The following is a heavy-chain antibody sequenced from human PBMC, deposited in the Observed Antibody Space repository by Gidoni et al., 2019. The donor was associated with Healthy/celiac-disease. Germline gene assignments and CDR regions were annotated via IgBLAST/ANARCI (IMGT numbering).Heavy chain of an antibody. CDR2: IYYSGST. V-gene: IGHV4-59*01. CDR1: GGSISSYY. CDR3: ARDRGVQGVIKAFDP. D-gene: IGHD3-10*01. J-gene: IGHJ5*02. Sequence: QVQLQESGPGLVKPSATLSLTCTVSGGSISSYYWSWIRQPPGKGLEWIGYIYYSGSTNYNPSLKSRVTISVDTSKNQFSLKLSSVTAADTAVYYCARDRGVQGVIKAFDPWGQGTLVTVSS.